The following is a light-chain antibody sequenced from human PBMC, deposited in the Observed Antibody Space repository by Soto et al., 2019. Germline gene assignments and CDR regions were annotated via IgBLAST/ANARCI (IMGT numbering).Light chain of an antibody. J-gene: IGKJ4*01. CDR1: EDISTY. CDR3: QQVKRSPLT. CDR2: GAS. Sequence: DIHLTQSPSFLSASVGDRVSITCRASEDISTYLAWYQGKPGKAPKLLIYGASTLQSGVPSSFSGSGSGTEFTLTISSLQPEDFATYYCQQVKRSPLTCGGGTEVEIK. V-gene: IGKV1-9*01.